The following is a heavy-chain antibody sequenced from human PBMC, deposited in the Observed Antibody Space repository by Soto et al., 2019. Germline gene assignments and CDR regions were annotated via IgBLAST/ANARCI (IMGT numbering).Heavy chain of an antibody. CDR3: ARGKWDIVVVPAAAEVDY. CDR1: GYTFTGYY. CDR2: INPNSGGT. D-gene: IGHD2-2*01. J-gene: IGHJ4*02. Sequence: QVQLVQSGAEVKKPGASVKVSCKASGYTFTGYYMHWVRQAPGQGLEWMGWINPNSGGTNYAQKFQGSVTMNRDTSISTAYMELSRLRSDDTAVYYCARGKWDIVVVPAAAEVDYWGQGTLVTVSS. V-gene: IGHV1-2*02.